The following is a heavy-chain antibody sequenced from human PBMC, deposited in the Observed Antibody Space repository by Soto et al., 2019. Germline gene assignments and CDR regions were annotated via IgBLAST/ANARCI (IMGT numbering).Heavy chain of an antibody. J-gene: IGHJ3*02. CDR2: TGVSGGRT. CDR3: AKKREDIGVGGAFDI. CDR1: GFTFSSYA. Sequence: EVQLLESGGGLAQPGGSLRLSCAASGFTFSSYAMSWVRQAPGKGLEWVSTTGVSGGRTYYADSVKGRFTISRDNSKNTLFLQMNSLRAEDTDIYYCAKKREDIGVGGAFDIWGQGTMVTVSS. D-gene: IGHD2-2*01. V-gene: IGHV3-23*01.